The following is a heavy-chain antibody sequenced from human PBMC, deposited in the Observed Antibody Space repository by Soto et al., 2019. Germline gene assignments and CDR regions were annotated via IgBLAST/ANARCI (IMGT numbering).Heavy chain of an antibody. CDR1: GFTFNSAW. V-gene: IGHV3-15*02. CDR2: IKSSTDGGRV. D-gene: IGHD2-8*01. CDR3: TTWRREKSCTSVSCYGDGAY. Sequence: EVPLVESGGALVKPGESLTLSCAASGFTFNSAWMTWVRQAPGKGLEWVGRIKSSTDGGRVETAAPVKGTFTISRDDSKDTFYLQMNSLKSEDTAVYYCTTWRREKSCTSVSCYGDGAYWGQGTLVTVSS. J-gene: IGHJ4*02.